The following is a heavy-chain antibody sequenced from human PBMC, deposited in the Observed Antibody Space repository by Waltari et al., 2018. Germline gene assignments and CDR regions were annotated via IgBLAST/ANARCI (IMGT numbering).Heavy chain of an antibody. CDR2: IYYSART. D-gene: IGHD3-3*01. CDR3: ARASDFWSGYYYYGMDV. J-gene: IGHJ6*02. Sequence: QVQLQESGPGLVKPSETLSLTCTVSGGSISSYYWSWIRQPPGKGLEWIGYIYYSARTNYTPCFKGRVTISVDTSKNQFSLKLSSVTAADTAVYYCARASDFWSGYYYYGMDVWGQGTTVTVSS. CDR1: GGSISSYY. V-gene: IGHV4-59*01.